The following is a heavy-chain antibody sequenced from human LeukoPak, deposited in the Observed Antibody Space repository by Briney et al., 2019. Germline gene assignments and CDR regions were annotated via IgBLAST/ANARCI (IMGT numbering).Heavy chain of an antibody. CDR2: ISSSSSYI. Sequence: GGSLRLSCAASGFTFSSYSMNWVRQAPGKGLEWVSSISSSSSYIYYADSVKGRFTISRDNAKNSLYLQMNSLRAEDTAVYYCARDLDLGYYDSSGYEGTFDYWGQGTLVTVSS. D-gene: IGHD3-22*01. CDR3: ARDLDLGYYDSSGYEGTFDY. J-gene: IGHJ4*02. V-gene: IGHV3-21*01. CDR1: GFTFSSYS.